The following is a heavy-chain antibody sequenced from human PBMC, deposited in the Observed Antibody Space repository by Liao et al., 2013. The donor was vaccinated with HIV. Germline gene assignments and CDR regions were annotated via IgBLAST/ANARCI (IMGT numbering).Heavy chain of an antibody. CDR3: ARGSSHYDFWSGYYVFDY. V-gene: IGHV4-34*01. D-gene: IGHD3-3*01. CDR2: INHSGST. CDR1: GGSFSGYY. J-gene: IGHJ4*02. Sequence: QVQLQQWGAGLLKPSETLSLTCAVYGGSFSGYYWSWIRQPPGKGLEWIGEINHSGSTNYNPSLKSRVTISVDTSKNQFSLKLSSVTAADTAVYYCARGSSHYDFWSGYYVFDYWGQGTLVTVSS.